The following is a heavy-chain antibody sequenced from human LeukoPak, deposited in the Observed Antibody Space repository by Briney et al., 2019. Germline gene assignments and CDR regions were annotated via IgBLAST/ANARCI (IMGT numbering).Heavy chain of an antibody. CDR1: GFAFSSYG. V-gene: IGHV3-33*01. CDR2: IWYDGSNK. CDR3: ARAQNCGGDCYSSWFDP. D-gene: IGHD2-21*02. Sequence: GGSLRLSCAASGFAFSSYGMHWVRQAPGKGLEWVAVIWYDGSNKYYADSVKGRFTISRDNSKNTLYLQMNSLRAEDTAVYYCARAQNCGGDCYSSWFDPWGQGTLVTVSS. J-gene: IGHJ5*02.